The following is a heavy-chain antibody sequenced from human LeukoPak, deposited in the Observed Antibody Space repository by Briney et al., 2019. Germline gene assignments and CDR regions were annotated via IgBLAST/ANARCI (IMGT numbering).Heavy chain of an antibody. CDR1: GFTFSSYN. D-gene: IGHD1-26*01. CDR2: ISSSSSYI. CDR3: ASAGIVGATGNDY. Sequence: GALRLSFAASGFTFSSYNMNWVRPAPGKGLEWVSSISSSSSYIYYADSVKGRFTISRDNAKNSLYLQMNSLRAEDTAVYYCASAGIVGATGNDYWGQGTLVTVSS. J-gene: IGHJ4*02. V-gene: IGHV3-21*01.